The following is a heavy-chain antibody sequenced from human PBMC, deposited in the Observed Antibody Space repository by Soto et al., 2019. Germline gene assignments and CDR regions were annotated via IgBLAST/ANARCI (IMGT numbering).Heavy chain of an antibody. CDR3: ARAKGGIAARFLDY. CDR2: IYHSGST. D-gene: IGHD6-6*01. V-gene: IGHV4-30-2*01. Sequence: QLQLQESGSGLVKPSQTLSLTCAVSGGSISSGGYFWSWMRQPPGKGLEWIGYIYHSGSTYYNPSLKSRVTISVDRSKNQFSLKLSSVTAADTAVYYCARAKGGIAARFLDYWGQGTLVTVSS. J-gene: IGHJ4*02. CDR1: GGSISSGGYF.